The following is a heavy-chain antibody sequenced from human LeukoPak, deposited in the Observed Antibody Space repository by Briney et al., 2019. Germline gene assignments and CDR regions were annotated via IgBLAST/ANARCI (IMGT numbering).Heavy chain of an antibody. V-gene: IGHV1-8*01. CDR1: GYTFTSYD. CDR3: ARGRMYYYYMDV. CDR2: MNPNSGNT. Sequence: ASVKVSFKSSGYTFTSYDINWVRQATGQGLEWMGWMNPNSGNTGYAQKFQGRVTMTRNTSISTAYMELSSLRSEDTAVYYCARGRMYYYYMDVWGKGTTVTVSS. J-gene: IGHJ6*03.